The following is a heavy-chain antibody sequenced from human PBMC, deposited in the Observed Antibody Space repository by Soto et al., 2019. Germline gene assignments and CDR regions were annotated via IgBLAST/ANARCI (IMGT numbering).Heavy chain of an antibody. V-gene: IGHV3-21*01. J-gene: IGHJ6*02. Sequence: EVQLVESGGGLVKPGGSLRLSCAASGFTFSSYSMNWVRQAPGKGLEWVSSISSSSSYIYYADSVKGRFTISRDNAKNSXSLQRNSLRAEDTAVYDCARDMVATAPRQGYYGMDVWGQGTTVTVSS. CDR2: ISSSSSYI. CDR1: GFTFSSYS. D-gene: IGHD5-12*01. CDR3: ARDMVATAPRQGYYGMDV.